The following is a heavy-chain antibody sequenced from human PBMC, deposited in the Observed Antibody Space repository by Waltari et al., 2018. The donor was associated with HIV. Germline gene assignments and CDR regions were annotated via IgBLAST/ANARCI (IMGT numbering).Heavy chain of an antibody. CDR1: GGSFSGYY. Sequence: QVQLQQWGAGLLKPSETLSLTCAVYGGSFSGYYWSWIRQPPGKGLEWIGEINHSGSTNYNPALKSRVPISVDTSKNQFSLKLSSVTAADTAVYYCARGFFSGCYGVDYWGQGTLVTVSS. V-gene: IGHV4-34*01. CDR2: INHSGST. CDR3: ARGFFSGCYGVDY. D-gene: IGHD1-26*01. J-gene: IGHJ4*02.